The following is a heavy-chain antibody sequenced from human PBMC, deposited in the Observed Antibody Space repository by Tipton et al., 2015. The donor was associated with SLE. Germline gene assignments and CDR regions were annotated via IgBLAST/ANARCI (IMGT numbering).Heavy chain of an antibody. CDR1: GFTFSDYY. CDR3: ARGPRLDY. J-gene: IGHJ4*02. V-gene: IGHV3-23*01. Sequence: SLRLSCAASGFTFSDYYMSWIRQAPGKGLEWVSTISGSGGSTYYADSVKGRFTISRDNSKNTLYLQMNSLRAEDTAVYHCARGPRLDYWGQGTLVTVSS. CDR2: ISGSGGST.